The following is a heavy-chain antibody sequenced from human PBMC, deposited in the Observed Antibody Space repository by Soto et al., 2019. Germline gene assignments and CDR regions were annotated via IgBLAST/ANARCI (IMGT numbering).Heavy chain of an antibody. Sequence: GASVKVSCKASGGTFSSYTISWVRQAPGQGLEWMGRIIPILGIANYAQKFQGRVTITADKSTSTAYMELSSLRSEDTAVYYCARVGYSSSSTTDYWGQGTLVTVSS. V-gene: IGHV1-69*02. J-gene: IGHJ4*02. D-gene: IGHD6-6*01. CDR1: GGTFSSYT. CDR3: ARVGYSSSSTTDY. CDR2: IIPILGIA.